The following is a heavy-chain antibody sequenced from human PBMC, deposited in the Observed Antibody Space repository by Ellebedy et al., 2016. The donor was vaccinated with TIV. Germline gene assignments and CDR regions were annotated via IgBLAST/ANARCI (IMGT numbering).Heavy chain of an antibody. CDR2: INPSGGST. J-gene: IGHJ4*02. V-gene: IGHV1-46*01. Sequence: ASVKVSCXASGYTFTSYYMHWVRQAPGQGLEWMGVINPSGGSTNYAQKFQGRVTMTRDTSTSTVYMELSSLRPEDTAVYYCARDYGKFDYWGQGTLVTVSS. CDR3: ARDYGKFDY. CDR1: GYTFTSYY. D-gene: IGHD3-16*01.